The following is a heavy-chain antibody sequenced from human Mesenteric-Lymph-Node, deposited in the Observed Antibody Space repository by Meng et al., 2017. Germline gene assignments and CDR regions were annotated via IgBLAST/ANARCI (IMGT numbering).Heavy chain of an antibody. D-gene: IGHD6-13*01. CDR2: MNHSGST. J-gene: IGHJ4*02. CDR3: ARGGGNSWYIDY. CDR1: GGSFSGYY. V-gene: IGHV4-34*01. Sequence: QVQLQQWGAGLLKPSETLSLTCAVHGGSFSGYYWSWIRQPPGKGLEWIGEMNHSGSTNYNPSLKSRVTISVDTSKNQFSLKLSSVTAADTAVYYCARGGGNSWYIDYWGQGTLVTVSS.